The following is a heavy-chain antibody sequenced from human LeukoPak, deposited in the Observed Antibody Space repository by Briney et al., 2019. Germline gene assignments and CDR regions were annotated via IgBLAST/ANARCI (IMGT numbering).Heavy chain of an antibody. Sequence: GASVKVSCKASGYTFTSYGISWVRQAPGQGLEWMGWISAYNGNTNYAQKLQGRVTMTTDSSTSTAYMELRSLRSDDTAVYYCARVRGYSYGYLPYYGMDVWGQGTTVTVSS. CDR1: GYTFTSYG. V-gene: IGHV1-18*01. D-gene: IGHD5-18*01. CDR2: ISAYNGNT. CDR3: ARVRGYSYGYLPYYGMDV. J-gene: IGHJ6*02.